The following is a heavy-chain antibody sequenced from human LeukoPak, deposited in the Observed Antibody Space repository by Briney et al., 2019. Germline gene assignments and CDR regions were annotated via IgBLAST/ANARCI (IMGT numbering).Heavy chain of an antibody. CDR3: ARGHHYCSSTSCYDPPYYYYGMDV. V-gene: IGHV1-69*13. CDR1: GGTFSSYA. CDR2: IIPIFGTA. Sequence: GASVKVSCKASGGTFSSYAISWVRQAPGQGLEWMGGIIPIFGTANYAQKFQGRVTITADESTSTAYMELSRLRSDDTAVYYCARGHHYCSSTSCYDPPYYYYGMDVWGQGTTVTVSS. J-gene: IGHJ6*02. D-gene: IGHD2-2*01.